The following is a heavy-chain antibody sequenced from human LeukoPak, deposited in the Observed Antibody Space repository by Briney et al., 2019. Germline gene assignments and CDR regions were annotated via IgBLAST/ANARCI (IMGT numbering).Heavy chain of an antibody. CDR1: GGSITTHY. J-gene: IGHJ3*02. V-gene: IGHV4-59*08. D-gene: IGHD5-24*01. CDR2: IYYSGST. Sequence: SETLSLTCTVSGGSITTHYWSWIRQPPGKGLEWIGYIYYSGSTNYNPSLKSRVTISVDTSKNQFSLKLSSVTAADTAVYYCARPLEMATIMGAFDIWGQGTMVTVSS. CDR3: ARPLEMATIMGAFDI.